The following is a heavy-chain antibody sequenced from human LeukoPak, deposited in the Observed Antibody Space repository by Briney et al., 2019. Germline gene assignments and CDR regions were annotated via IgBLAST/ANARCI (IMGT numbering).Heavy chain of an antibody. V-gene: IGHV3-23*01. D-gene: IGHD7-27*01. CDR1: GFTFSSYA. Sequence: GGSLRLSCAASGFTFSSYAMSWVRQAPGKGLEWVSAISGSGGSTYYADSVKGRFTISRDNSKNTLYLQMNSLRAEDTAVYYCARDLGFGKLGISSDYWGQGTLVTVSS. CDR2: ISGSGGST. J-gene: IGHJ4*02. CDR3: ARDLGFGKLGISSDY.